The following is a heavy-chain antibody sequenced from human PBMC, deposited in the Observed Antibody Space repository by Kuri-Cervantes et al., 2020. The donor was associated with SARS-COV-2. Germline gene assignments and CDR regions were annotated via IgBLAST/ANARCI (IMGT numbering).Heavy chain of an antibody. CDR1: GYSVTTYG. D-gene: IGHD2-8*02. V-gene: IGHV3-48*03. Sequence: GESLKISCKASGYSVTTYGMNWVRQAPGKGLEWLPYIRDGDTTIYYTDSLKGRFTISRDNAQISLYHLMSSLRVEDTAIYYWARDRLVATDQFDYWGQGTLVTVSS. CDR2: IRDGDTTI. CDR3: ARDRLVATDQFDY. J-gene: IGHJ4*02.